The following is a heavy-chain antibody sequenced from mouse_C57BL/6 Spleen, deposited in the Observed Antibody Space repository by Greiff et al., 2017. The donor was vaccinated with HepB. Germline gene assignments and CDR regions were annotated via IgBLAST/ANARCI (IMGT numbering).Heavy chain of an antibody. CDR2: ISYDGSN. Sequence: EVQLVESGPGLVKPSQSLSLTCSVTGYSITSGYYWNWIRQFPGNKLEWMGYISYDGSNNYNPSLKNRISITRDTSKNQFFLKLNSVTTEDTATYYCASGRELGYWYFDVWGTGTTVTVSS. CDR3: ASGRELGYWYFDV. V-gene: IGHV3-6*01. J-gene: IGHJ1*03. CDR1: GYSITSGYY. D-gene: IGHD4-1*01.